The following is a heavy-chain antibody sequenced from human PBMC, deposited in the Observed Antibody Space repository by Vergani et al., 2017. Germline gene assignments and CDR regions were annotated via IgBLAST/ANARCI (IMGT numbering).Heavy chain of an antibody. Sequence: QVQLQESGPGLVKPSQTLSFTCSVFGDSISSGVYYWNWIRQHPGKGLEWIGYIYSTGSTHHNPSLRRRINMSVDTSKNQFSLKLNSETAADTAMYYCARMGGYDEGDAFRIGYFDSWGPGILVTVSS. CDR1: GDSISSGVYY. CDR2: IYSTGST. J-gene: IGHJ4*01. V-gene: IGHV4-31*03. D-gene: IGHD3-22*01. CDR3: ARMGGYDEGDAFRIGYFDS.